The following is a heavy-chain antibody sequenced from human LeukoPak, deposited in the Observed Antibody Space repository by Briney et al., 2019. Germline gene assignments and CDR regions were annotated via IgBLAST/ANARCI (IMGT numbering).Heavy chain of an antibody. Sequence: PGRSLRLSCAASGFTFGSYGMHWVRQAPGKGLEWVAVIWYDGSNKYYADSVKGRFTISRDNSKNTLYLQMNSLRAEDTAVYYCARDRVGYFDNWGQGTLVTVSS. V-gene: IGHV3-33*01. CDR3: ARDRVGYFDN. CDR1: GFTFGSYG. CDR2: IWYDGSNK. J-gene: IGHJ4*02. D-gene: IGHD1-26*01.